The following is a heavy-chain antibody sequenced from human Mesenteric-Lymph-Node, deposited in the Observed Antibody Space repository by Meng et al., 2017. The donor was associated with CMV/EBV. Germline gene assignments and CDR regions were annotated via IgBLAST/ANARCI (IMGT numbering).Heavy chain of an antibody. CDR2: IYSGGGT. CDR3: ARDRLAYYDESGPTRAYGMDV. D-gene: IGHD3-22*01. V-gene: IGHV3-66*01. CDR1: GFTFSHYY. Sequence: GGSLRLSCAASGFTFSHYYMSWVRQAPGKGLEWVSVIYSGGGTYYADSVKGRFTISRDNAKKSLYLQMKSLRAEDTAVYYCARDRLAYYDESGPTRAYGMDVWGQGTTVTVSS. J-gene: IGHJ6*02.